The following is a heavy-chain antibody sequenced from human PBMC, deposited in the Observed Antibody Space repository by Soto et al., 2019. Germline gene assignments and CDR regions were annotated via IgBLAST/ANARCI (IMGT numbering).Heavy chain of an antibody. D-gene: IGHD3-10*01. CDR1: GFTFSSYA. Sequence: GGSLRLSCAASGFTFSSYAMSWVRQAPGKGLEWVSAISGSGGSTYYADSVKGRFTISRDNSKNTLYLQMNSLRAEETAVYYCAKDLATAEYYGSGSYYNQPYYYYYGMDVWGQGTTVTVSS. CDR3: AKDLATAEYYGSGSYYNQPYYYYYGMDV. V-gene: IGHV3-23*01. CDR2: ISGSGGST. J-gene: IGHJ6*02.